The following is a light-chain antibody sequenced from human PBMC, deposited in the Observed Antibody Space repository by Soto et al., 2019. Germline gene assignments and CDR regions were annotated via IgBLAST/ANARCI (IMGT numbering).Light chain of an antibody. CDR3: QQYKSYSTPRT. CDR1: QSISSW. CDR2: KAS. J-gene: IGKJ1*01. V-gene: IGKV1-5*03. Sequence: DIQMTQSPSTLSASVGDRVTITCRARQSISSWLAWYQQKPGKAPKLLIYKASSLESGVPSRFSGSGSGTEFTLTISSLQPDDFATYYCQQYKSYSTPRTFGQGTKVDIK.